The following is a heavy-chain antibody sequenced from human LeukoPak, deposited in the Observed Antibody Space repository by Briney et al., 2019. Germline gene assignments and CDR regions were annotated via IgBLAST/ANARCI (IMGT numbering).Heavy chain of an antibody. CDR2: ISGSGGST. J-gene: IGHJ4*02. CDR1: GFTFSSYA. Sequence: GGSLRLSCAASGFTFSSYAMSWVRQAPGKGLEWVSAISGSGGSTYYADSVKGRFTISRDNSKNTLYLQMNSLRAEDTAVYYCARDGVGATLYYFDYWGQGTLVTVSS. V-gene: IGHV3-23*01. D-gene: IGHD1-26*01. CDR3: ARDGVGATLYYFDY.